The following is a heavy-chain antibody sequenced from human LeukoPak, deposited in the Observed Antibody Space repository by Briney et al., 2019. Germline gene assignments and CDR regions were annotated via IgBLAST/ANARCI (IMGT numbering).Heavy chain of an antibody. Sequence: GGSLRLSCAASGFTFNNYWMHWVRQAPGMGLVWVSSIRFDGGDTAYADSAKGRFTISRDNAKNTMFLQMNNLRAEDTAVYYCATDGAGFDAWGQGVLVTVSS. J-gene: IGHJ5*02. CDR3: ATDGAGFDA. CDR2: IRFDGGDT. CDR1: GFTFNNYW. V-gene: IGHV3-74*01.